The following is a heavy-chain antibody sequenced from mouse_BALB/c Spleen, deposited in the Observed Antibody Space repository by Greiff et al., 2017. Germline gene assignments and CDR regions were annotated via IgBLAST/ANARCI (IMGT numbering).Heavy chain of an antibody. J-gene: IGHJ4*01. D-gene: IGHD2-14*01. CDR2: IWSGGST. V-gene: IGHV2-2*02. Sequence: VQRVESGPGLVQPSQSLSITCTVSGFSLTSYGVHWVRQSPGKGLEWLGVIWSGGSTDYNAAFISRLSISKDNSKSQVFFKMNSLQANDTAIYYCARNANYRYDRTMDYWGQGTSVTVSS. CDR1: GFSLTSYG. CDR3: ARNANYRYDRTMDY.